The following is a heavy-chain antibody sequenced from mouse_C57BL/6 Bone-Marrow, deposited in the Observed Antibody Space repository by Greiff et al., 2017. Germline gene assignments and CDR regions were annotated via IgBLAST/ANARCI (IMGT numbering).Heavy chain of an antibody. CDR1: GYTFTSYW. Sequence: QVQLKQPGAELVKPGASVKMSCKASGYTFTSYWITWVKQRPGQGLEWIGDIYPGSGSTNYNEKFKSKATLTVDTSTSTAYMQLSSLTSEDSAVYYGARPYYSNYWYFDVWGTGTTVTVSS. CDR2: IYPGSGST. CDR3: ARPYYSNYWYFDV. J-gene: IGHJ1*03. V-gene: IGHV1-55*01. D-gene: IGHD2-5*01.